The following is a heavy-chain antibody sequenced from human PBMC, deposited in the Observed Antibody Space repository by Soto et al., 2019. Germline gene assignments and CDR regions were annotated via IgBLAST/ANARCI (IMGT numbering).Heavy chain of an antibody. CDR2: IYWDDDR. J-gene: IGHJ5*02. Sequence: QITLKESGPTLVEPTQTLTLTCSFSGFSLTTSGVGVGWLRRAPGKALECLGIIYWDDDRRYNPSLKDRLTITIDPSKHQVVISMTYLYPVNTATYYCPRRGRYSTYWDVGWFDAWGQGTLVTVS. D-gene: IGHD2-8*02. V-gene: IGHV2-5*02. CDR3: PRRGRYSTYWDVGWFDA. CDR1: GFSLTTSGVG.